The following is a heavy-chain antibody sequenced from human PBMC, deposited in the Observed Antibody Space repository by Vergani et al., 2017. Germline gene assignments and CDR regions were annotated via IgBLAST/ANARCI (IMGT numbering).Heavy chain of an antibody. CDR1: GFTFSSYA. V-gene: IGHV3-23*01. Sequence: EVQLLESGGNLIQPGGSLRLSCGASGFTFSSYAMTWVRLAPGKGLQWVSAISGSGGNTFYTDSVKGRSTISRDNSKDTLYLQMNSLRVEDTAIYYCAKARDPNCKGGNCYSYYYGLDLWGQGTTVTVSS. J-gene: IGHJ6*02. CDR2: ISGSGGNT. CDR3: AKARDPNCKGGNCYSYYYGLDL. D-gene: IGHD2-21*01.